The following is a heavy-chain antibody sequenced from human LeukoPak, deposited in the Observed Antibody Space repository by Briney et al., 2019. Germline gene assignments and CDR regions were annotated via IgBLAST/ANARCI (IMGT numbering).Heavy chain of an antibody. V-gene: IGHV1-18*01. D-gene: IGHD3-3*01. J-gene: IGHJ5*02. CDR3: AREGVRFLKWPLGNWFDP. CDR2: ISAYNGNT. CDR1: GYTFTSYG. Sequence: ASVKVSCKASGYTFTSYGISWVRQAPGQGLEWMGWISAYNGNTNYAQKLQGRVTMTTDTSTSTAYMELRSLRSDDTAVYYCAREGVRFLKWPLGNWFDPWGQGTLVTVSS.